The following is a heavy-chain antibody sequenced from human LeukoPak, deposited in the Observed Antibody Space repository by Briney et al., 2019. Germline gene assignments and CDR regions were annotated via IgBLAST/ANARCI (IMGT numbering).Heavy chain of an antibody. CDR3: ARDLTSNVAVTEYHYYAMDV. J-gene: IGHJ6*02. CDR1: GYTFTSYA. V-gene: IGHV1-18*01. CDR2: ISAYNGST. Sequence: RASVKVSCKASGYTFTSYAMNWVRQAPGQGLEWMGWISAYNGSTKYAQKLQGRVTMTTDTSTGTAYMELRSLRPDDTAVYYCARDLTSNVAVTEYHYYAMDVWGQGTTVTVSS. D-gene: IGHD6-19*01.